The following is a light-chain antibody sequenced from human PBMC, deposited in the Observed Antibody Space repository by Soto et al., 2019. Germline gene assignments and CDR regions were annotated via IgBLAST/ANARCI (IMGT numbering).Light chain of an antibody. J-gene: IGLJ1*01. CDR3: QSHDISLDDSYV. V-gene: IGLV1-40*01. CDR1: SSNIGAGYD. Sequence: QSVLTQPPSVSGAPGQRVTISCTGSSSNIGAGYDVHWYQQLPGAAPKLLIYDNNNRPSGVPDRFSGSKSGTSASLAITGLQAEDEADYCCQSHDISLDDSYVFGTGTKVTVL. CDR2: DNN.